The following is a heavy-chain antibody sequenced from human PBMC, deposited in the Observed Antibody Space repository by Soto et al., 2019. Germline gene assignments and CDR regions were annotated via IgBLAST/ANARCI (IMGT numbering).Heavy chain of an antibody. V-gene: IGHV3-30-3*01. J-gene: IGHJ6*02. CDR1: GFTFSSYA. CDR3: ARMASFYCSGGSCYPPYGMDV. CDR2: ISYDGSNK. D-gene: IGHD2-15*01. Sequence: QVQLVESGGGVVQPGRSLRLSCAASGFTFSSYAMHWVRQAPGKGLEWVAVISYDGSNKYYADSVKGRFTISRDNSKSTLYLQMISVRAEDTAVYYCARMASFYCSGGSCYPPYGMDVWGQGTTVTVSS.